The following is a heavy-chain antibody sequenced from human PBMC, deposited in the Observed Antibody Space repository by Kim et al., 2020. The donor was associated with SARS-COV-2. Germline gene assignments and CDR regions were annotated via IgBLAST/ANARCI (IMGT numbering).Heavy chain of an antibody. CDR3: ARRDYSDSGRPY. V-gene: IGHV4-39*01. Sequence: SETLSLTCTVSGASISSSAHYWAWIRQPPGKGLEWVGSIYYSGSTYNNPSLKSRVSISVDTSKNQFSLKLRSVTAADTAVYYCARRDYSDSGRPYWGQGTLVTVSS. D-gene: IGHD3-10*01. CDR1: GASISSSAHY. J-gene: IGHJ4*02. CDR2: IYYSGST.